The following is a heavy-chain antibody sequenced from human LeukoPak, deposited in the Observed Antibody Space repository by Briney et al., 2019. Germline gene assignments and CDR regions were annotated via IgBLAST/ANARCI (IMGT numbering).Heavy chain of an antibody. CDR3: ARSWNYGRAAEAFDI. CDR2: MYHSGST. D-gene: IGHD1-7*01. CDR1: SYSISSGYY. Sequence: SETLSLTCAVSSYSISSGYYWGWIRQPPGKGPEWIASMYHSGSTYYNPSLKDRVTISVDTSKNHFSLNLSSVTAADTAVYYCARSWNYGRAAEAFDIWGQETRVTVSS. J-gene: IGHJ3*02. V-gene: IGHV4-38-2*01.